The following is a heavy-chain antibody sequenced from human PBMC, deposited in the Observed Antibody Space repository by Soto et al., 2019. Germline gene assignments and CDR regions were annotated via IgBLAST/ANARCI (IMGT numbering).Heavy chain of an antibody. CDR2: IGGGNTDR. Sequence: DVQLLESGGGLVQPGGSLTLSCAASRFIFSDYAMNWDRQAPGKGLEWVSSIGGGNTDRYYADSVKGRFIISRDNSKKTMYLQMNSLRDDDTAVYYCAKDAVSYNGKWDWFDSWGQGTLVTVSS. V-gene: IGHV3-23*01. J-gene: IGHJ5*01. CDR1: RFIFSDYA. CDR3: AKDAVSYNGKWDWFDS. D-gene: IGHD1-26*01.